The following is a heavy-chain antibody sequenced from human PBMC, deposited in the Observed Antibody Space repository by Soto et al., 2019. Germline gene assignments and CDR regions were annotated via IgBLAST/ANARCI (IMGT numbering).Heavy chain of an antibody. J-gene: IGHJ4*02. Sequence: EVQLVESGGGLVKPGGSLRLSCAASGFTFSNAWMSWVRQAPGKGLEWVGRIKSKTDGGTTDYAAPVKGRFTISRDDSKNTLYLKMNSLKTEDTAVYYCTTEGYDYIWGSYRPLDYWCQGTLVTVSS. D-gene: IGHD3-16*02. CDR1: GFTFSNAW. CDR2: IKSKTDGGTT. CDR3: TTEGYDYIWGSYRPLDY. V-gene: IGHV3-15*01.